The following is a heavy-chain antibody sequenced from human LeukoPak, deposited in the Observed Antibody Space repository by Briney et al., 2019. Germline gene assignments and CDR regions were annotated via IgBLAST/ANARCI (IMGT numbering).Heavy chain of an antibody. CDR3: ARWEWELPLPDDFDY. D-gene: IGHD1-26*01. V-gene: IGHV1-18*01. CDR1: GYTFTGYG. Sequence: ASVTVSCKASGYTFTGYGISWVRQAPGQGLEWMGWISAYNGNTNYAQKLQGRVTMTTDTSTSTAYMELRSLRSDDTAVYYCARWEWELPLPDDFDYWGQGTLVTVSS. CDR2: ISAYNGNT. J-gene: IGHJ4*02.